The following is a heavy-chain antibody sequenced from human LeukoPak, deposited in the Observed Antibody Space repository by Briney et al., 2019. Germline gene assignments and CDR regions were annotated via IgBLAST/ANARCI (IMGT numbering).Heavy chain of an antibody. CDR1: GFTFSNYW. D-gene: IGHD5-24*01. Sequence: GGSLRLSCAASGFTFSNYWMWVRQAPGKGLEWVANIKQDGSEKRYADSVGGRFTVSRDNAHTSLYLQMSSLRAEDTALYFCARASDPWLQLTWGQGTLVTVSS. V-gene: IGHV3-7*05. J-gene: IGHJ5*02. CDR2: IKQDGSEK. CDR3: ARASDPWLQLT.